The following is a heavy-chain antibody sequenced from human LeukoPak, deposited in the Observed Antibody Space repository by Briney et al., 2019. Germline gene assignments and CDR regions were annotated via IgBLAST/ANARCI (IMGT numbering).Heavy chain of an antibody. V-gene: IGHV1-46*01. J-gene: IGHJ3*02. CDR3: ARDRGVRGVMYAFDI. Sequence: ASVKVSCKASGYTFTSYYMHWVRQAPGQGLEWMGIINPSGGSTSYGRKFQGRVTMPRDTSTSTVYMELSSLRSEDTGVYYCARDRGVRGVMYAFDIWGQGTMVTVSS. CDR2: INPSGGST. CDR1: GYTFTSYY. D-gene: IGHD3-10*01.